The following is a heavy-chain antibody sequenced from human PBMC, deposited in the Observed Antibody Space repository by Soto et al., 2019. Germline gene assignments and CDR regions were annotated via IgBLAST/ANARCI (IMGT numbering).Heavy chain of an antibody. CDR1: GGSISSGGYY. CDR3: ARDRRGTDTAMVTYTTI. J-gene: IGHJ4*02. CDR2: IYYSGST. Sequence: SETLSLTCTVSGGSISSGGYYWSWIRQHPGKGLEWIGYIYYSGSTYYNPSLKSRVTISVDTSKNQFSLKLSSVTAVDTAVYYCARDRRGTDTAMVTYTTIWGQGTLVTVSS. V-gene: IGHV4-31*03. D-gene: IGHD5-18*01.